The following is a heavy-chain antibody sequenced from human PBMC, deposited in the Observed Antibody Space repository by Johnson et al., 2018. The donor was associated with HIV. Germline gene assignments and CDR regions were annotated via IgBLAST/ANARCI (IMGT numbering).Heavy chain of an antibody. CDR2: ISNSGSSPI. CDR1: GFIFSDFY. CDR3: ERVTGGYYSSSFGNAFDI. D-gene: IGHD6-6*01. V-gene: IGHV3-11*04. Sequence: QVQLVESGGGVVQPGRSLRLSCAASGFIFSDFYMSWIRQAPGKGLQWVAYISNSGSSPISDAESVKGRFTISRDNAKNSLYLQKNGLTVEDTAVYFCERVTGGYYSSSFGNAFDIWGQGTMVTVSS. J-gene: IGHJ3*02.